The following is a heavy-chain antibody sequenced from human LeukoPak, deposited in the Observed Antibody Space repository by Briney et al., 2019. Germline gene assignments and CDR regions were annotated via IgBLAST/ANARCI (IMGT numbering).Heavy chain of an antibody. CDR3: ATSPRYKQQLSYFDY. CDR1: GLTFSSYA. CDR2: ISYDETNK. Sequence: GGSLRLSCAASGLTFSSYAMHWVRQAPGKGLEWVAVISYDETNKYYADSVKGRFTISRDNSKNTLYLQMNSLRAEDTAVYYCATSPRYKQQLSYFDYWGQGTLVTVSS. J-gene: IGHJ4*02. D-gene: IGHD6-13*01. V-gene: IGHV3-30-3*01.